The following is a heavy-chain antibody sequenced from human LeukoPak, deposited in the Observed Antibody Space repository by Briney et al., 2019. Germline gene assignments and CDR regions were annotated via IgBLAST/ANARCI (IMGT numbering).Heavy chain of an antibody. CDR2: ISGSGGST. CDR1: GFTVSSNY. Sequence: PGGSLRLSCAASGFTVSSNYMSWVRQAPGKGLEWVSAISGSGGSTYYADSVKGRFTISRDNSKNTLYLQMNSLRAEDTAVYYCAKDYTMVRGVFDPWGQGTLVTVSS. CDR3: AKDYTMVRGVFDP. J-gene: IGHJ5*02. V-gene: IGHV3-23*01. D-gene: IGHD3-10*01.